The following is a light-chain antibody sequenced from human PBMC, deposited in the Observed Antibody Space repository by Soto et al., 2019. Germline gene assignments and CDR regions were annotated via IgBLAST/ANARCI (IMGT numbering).Light chain of an antibody. CDR3: QQYASSPWT. V-gene: IGKV3-20*01. J-gene: IGKJ1*01. Sequence: EIVLTQSPGTLSLSPGDRATLSCRASQSVSSSYLAWYQQKPGQAPRLLIYGASSGATGTPDRFSGSGSGKDFTLTISRLEPEDFAVYFCQQYASSPWTFGQGTKVEIK. CDR2: GAS. CDR1: QSVSSSY.